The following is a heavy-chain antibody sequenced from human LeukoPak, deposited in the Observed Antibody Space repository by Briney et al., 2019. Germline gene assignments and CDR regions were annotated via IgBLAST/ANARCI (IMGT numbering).Heavy chain of an antibody. CDR3: AREGTLILWNEEIPYYFDY. V-gene: IGHV1-18*01. CDR1: GYTFTSYG. Sequence: ASAKVSCKASGYTFTSYGISWVRQAPGQGLEWMGWISAYNGNTNYAQKLQGRVTMTTDTSTSTAYMELRSQRSDDTVVYYCAREGTLILWNEEIPYYFDYWGQGTLVTVSS. D-gene: IGHD1-1*01. J-gene: IGHJ4*02. CDR2: ISAYNGNT.